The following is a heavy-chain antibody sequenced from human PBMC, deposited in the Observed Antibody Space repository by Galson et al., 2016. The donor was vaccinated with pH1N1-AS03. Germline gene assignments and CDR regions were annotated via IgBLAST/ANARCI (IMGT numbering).Heavy chain of an antibody. J-gene: IGHJ4*02. D-gene: IGHD6-19*01. CDR1: GVSVSSGNYY. CDR3: ARLEVAGTWGDY. CDR2: IYSGARAA. Sequence: TLSLTCSVSGVSVSSGNYYWTWIRQPAGKGLEWIGRIYSGARAANYNPSLKSRATISLDTSQNQFSLILNSVTAADTAVYYCARLEVAGTWGDYWGQGTLVTVSS. V-gene: IGHV4-61*02.